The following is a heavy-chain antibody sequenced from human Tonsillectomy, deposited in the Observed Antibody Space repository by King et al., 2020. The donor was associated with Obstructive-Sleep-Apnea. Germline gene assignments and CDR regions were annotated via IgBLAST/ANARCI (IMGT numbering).Heavy chain of an antibody. CDR2: IYPGDSDT. J-gene: IGHJ5*02. D-gene: IGHD1-7*01. CDR3: ARHQEMELRNWFDP. V-gene: IGHV5-51*01. CDR1: GYRFTSYW. Sequence: QLVQSGAEVKKPGESLKISCKGSGYRFTSYWIAWVRQMPGKGLEWMGIIYPGDSDTTYSPSFQVQVTISAEKSISTAYLQWSSLKASDTAMYYCARHQEMELRNWFDPWGQGTLVTVSS.